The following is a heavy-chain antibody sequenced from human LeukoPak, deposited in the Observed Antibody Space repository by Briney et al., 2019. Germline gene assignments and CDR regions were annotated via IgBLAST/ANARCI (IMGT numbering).Heavy chain of an antibody. CDR3: ASRGFWSGYYHFDY. V-gene: IGHV3-7*01. CDR2: IKQDGSEK. Sequence: PGGSLRLSCAASGFTFSSYWMSWVRQAPGKGLEWVANIKQDGSEKYYVDSVKGRFTISRDNAKNSLYLQMNSLRAEDTAVYYCASRGFWSGYYHFDYWGQGTLVTVSS. D-gene: IGHD3-3*01. CDR1: GFTFSSYW. J-gene: IGHJ4*02.